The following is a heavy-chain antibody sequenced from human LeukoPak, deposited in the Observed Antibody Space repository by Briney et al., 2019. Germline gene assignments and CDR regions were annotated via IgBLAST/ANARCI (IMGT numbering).Heavy chain of an antibody. V-gene: IGHV4-34*01. J-gene: IGHJ4*02. CDR1: GGSFSGYY. CDR3: ARRWLHRKGFDY. Sequence: KPSETLSLTCAVYGGSFSGYYWNWIRQPPGKGLEWIGEINHSGSTNYNPSLKSRVTISVDTSKNQFSLKLSSVTAADTAVYYCARRWLHRKGFDYWGQGTLVTVSS. CDR2: INHSGST. D-gene: IGHD5-24*01.